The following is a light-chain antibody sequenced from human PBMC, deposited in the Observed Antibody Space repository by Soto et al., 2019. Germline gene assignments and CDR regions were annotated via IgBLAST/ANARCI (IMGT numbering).Light chain of an antibody. CDR3: QQYQSWPYT. CDR2: DAS. J-gene: IGKJ2*01. Sequence: DIQMTQSPSTLSASVGDRVTITCRASQSVNKWLAWYQQKPGRAPSLVIYDASTLQTSVTSTFSGSGSGTEFTLTISSLQPDDLGTYYCQQYQSWPYTFGQGTKLEIK. CDR1: QSVNKW. V-gene: IGKV1-5*01.